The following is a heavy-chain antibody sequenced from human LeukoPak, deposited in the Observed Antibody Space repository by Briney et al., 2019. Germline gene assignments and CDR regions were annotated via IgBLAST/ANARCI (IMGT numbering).Heavy chain of an antibody. Sequence: GRSLRLSCAASGFTFSSYAMHWVRQAPGKGLEWVAVISYDGSNKYYADSVKGRFTISRDNPKNTLYLQMNSLRAEDTAVYYCARDRGVRGVIDYWGQGTLVTVSS. CDR1: GFTFSSYA. CDR3: ARDRGVRGVIDY. D-gene: IGHD3-10*01. CDR2: ISYDGSNK. J-gene: IGHJ4*02. V-gene: IGHV3-30-3*01.